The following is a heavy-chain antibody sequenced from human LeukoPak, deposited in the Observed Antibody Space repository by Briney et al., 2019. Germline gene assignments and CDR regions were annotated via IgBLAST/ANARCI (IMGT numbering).Heavy chain of an antibody. V-gene: IGHV1-69*13. Sequence: ASVEASCKASGGTFSSYAISWVRQAPGQGLEWMGGIIPIFGTANYAQKFQGRVTITADESTSTAYMELSSLRSEDTAVYYCARDPDDSSGYYRWGQGTLVTVSS. J-gene: IGHJ5*02. D-gene: IGHD3-22*01. CDR3: ARDPDDSSGYYR. CDR2: IIPIFGTA. CDR1: GGTFSSYA.